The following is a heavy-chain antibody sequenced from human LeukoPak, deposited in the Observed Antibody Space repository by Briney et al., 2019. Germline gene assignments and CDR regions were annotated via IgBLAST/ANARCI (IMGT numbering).Heavy chain of an antibody. CDR2: IYYSGST. J-gene: IGHJ1*01. Sequence: SETLSLTCAVYGGSFSGYYWGWIRQPPGKGLEWIGSIYYSGSTYYNPSLKSQVTISVDTSKNQFSLKLSSVTAADTAVYYCAKEGYGDYGYYQHWGQGTLVTVSS. D-gene: IGHD4-17*01. V-gene: IGHV4-34*01. CDR3: AKEGYGDYGYYQH. CDR1: GGSFSGYY.